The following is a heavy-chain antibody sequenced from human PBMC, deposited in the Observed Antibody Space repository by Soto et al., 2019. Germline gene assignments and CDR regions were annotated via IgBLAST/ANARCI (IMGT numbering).Heavy chain of an antibody. CDR3: ARDQLRYGGYGRFDY. CDR2: ISAYSGNT. Sequence: QVQLVQSGAEVKKPGASVTVSCKASGYSFTTYGISWVRQAPGQGLEWMGRISAYSGNTKYEQNFQGRVTMTTDTSTSTAYMELRSLRSDDTAVYYCARDQLRYGGYGRFDYWGQGTLVTVSS. D-gene: IGHD5-12*01. CDR1: GYSFTTYG. J-gene: IGHJ4*02. V-gene: IGHV1-18*01.